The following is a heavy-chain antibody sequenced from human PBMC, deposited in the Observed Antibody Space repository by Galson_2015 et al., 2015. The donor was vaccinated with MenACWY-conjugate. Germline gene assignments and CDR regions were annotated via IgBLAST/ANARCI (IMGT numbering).Heavy chain of an antibody. V-gene: IGHV1-58*02. Sequence: SVKVSCKASGFTFISSAMQWVRQARGQRLEWMGWVAVGSGNTNYAQKFQERVAITRDVSTSTAFMELSSLRSEDTAVYYCAAKRSRDWYFVLWARGTLVTVSS. D-gene: IGHD2-2*01. CDR2: VAVGSGNT. CDR1: GFTFISSA. J-gene: IGHJ2*01. CDR3: AAKRSRDWYFVL.